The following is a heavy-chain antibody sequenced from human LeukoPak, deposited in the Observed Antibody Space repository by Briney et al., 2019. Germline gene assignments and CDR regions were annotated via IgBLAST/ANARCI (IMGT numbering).Heavy chain of an antibody. CDR1: GYTFTTYG. V-gene: IGHV1-18*01. CDR2: ISAYNGKT. D-gene: IGHD4-17*01. Sequence: ASVNVSCTASGYTFTTYGISWVRQAPGQGLEWMGWISAYNGKTNYAQKFQGRVTMTTDTSTSTAYMELRSLRYDDTAVYYCARRTTEDLSYYYYGMDVWGQGTTVTVSS. CDR3: ARRTTEDLSYYYYGMDV. J-gene: IGHJ6*02.